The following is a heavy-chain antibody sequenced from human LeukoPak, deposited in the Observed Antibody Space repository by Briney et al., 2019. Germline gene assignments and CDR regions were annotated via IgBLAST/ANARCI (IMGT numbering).Heavy chain of an antibody. V-gene: IGHV4-59*11. D-gene: IGHD4-17*01. J-gene: IGHJ3*02. Sequence: SETLSLTCAVSGDSYSSHYWTWIRQSPGTGLEWIGYISHIGRTNYNPSLKSRVTISIDTSKNQFSLKLRSVTAADTAVYYCARDLVTVTKGFDIWGQGTMVSVSS. CDR2: ISHIGRT. CDR1: GDSYSSHY. CDR3: ARDLVTVTKGFDI.